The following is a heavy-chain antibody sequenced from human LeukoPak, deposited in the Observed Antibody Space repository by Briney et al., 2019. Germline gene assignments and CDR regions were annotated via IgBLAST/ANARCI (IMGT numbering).Heavy chain of an antibody. J-gene: IGHJ4*02. CDR3: ARVTSRLGVCDY. V-gene: IGHV4-39*07. Sequence: SETLSLTCTVSGASISSSTEYWGWILQPPGKGLEWIGNIYHSGNTYYKPSLKSRVTISVDTSKNQFSLKLSSVTAADTAVYYCARVTSRLGVCDYWGQGTLVTVSS. D-gene: IGHD2-8*01. CDR1: GASISSSTEY. CDR2: IYHSGNT.